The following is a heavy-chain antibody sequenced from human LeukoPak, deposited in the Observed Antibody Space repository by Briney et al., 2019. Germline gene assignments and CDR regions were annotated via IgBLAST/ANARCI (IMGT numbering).Heavy chain of an antibody. CDR2: IYTSGST. V-gene: IGHV4-61*02. CDR3: ARDTNYYDSSGFFDY. Sequence: SQTLSLTCTVSGGSISSGGYYWSWIRQPAGKGLEWIGRIYTSGSTNYNPSLKSRVTMSVDTSKNQFSLKLSSVTAADTAVYYCARDTNYYDSSGFFDYWGQGTLVTVSS. D-gene: IGHD3-22*01. CDR1: GGSISSGGYY. J-gene: IGHJ4*02.